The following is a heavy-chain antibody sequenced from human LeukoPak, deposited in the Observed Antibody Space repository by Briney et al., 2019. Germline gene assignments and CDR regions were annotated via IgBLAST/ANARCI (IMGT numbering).Heavy chain of an antibody. CDR2: IYYSGST. Sequence: PSETLSLTCTVSGGPISSYYWSWIRQPPGKGLEWIGYIYYSGSTNYNPSLKSRVTISVDTSKNQFSLKLSSVTAADTAVYYCASPNCSGGSCYSSWSAFDIWGQGTMVTVSS. CDR1: GGPISSYY. V-gene: IGHV4-59*01. CDR3: ASPNCSGGSCYSSWSAFDI. D-gene: IGHD2-15*01. J-gene: IGHJ3*02.